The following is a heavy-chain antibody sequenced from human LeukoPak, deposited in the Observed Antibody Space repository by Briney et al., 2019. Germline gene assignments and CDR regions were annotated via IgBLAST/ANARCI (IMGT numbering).Heavy chain of an antibody. CDR2: ISSTSITI. CDR3: ARGWDWNTPGY. CDR1: GFTFGDYA. D-gene: IGHD1/OR15-1a*01. V-gene: IGHV3-48*04. J-gene: IGHJ4*02. Sequence: GGSLRLSCTSSGFTFGDYAMNWVRQAPGKGLEWVSYISSTSITIYYADSVKGRFTISRDNAKNSLHLQMNSLRPEDTAVYYCARGWDWNTPGYWGQGILVTVSS.